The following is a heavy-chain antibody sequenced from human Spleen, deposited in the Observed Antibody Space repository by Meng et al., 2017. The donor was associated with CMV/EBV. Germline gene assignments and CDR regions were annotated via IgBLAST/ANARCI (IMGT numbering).Heavy chain of an antibody. J-gene: IGHJ4*02. D-gene: IGHD2-21*02. CDR1: GGFITSSNL. Sequence: QVQLQESGPGLGKPSGTLSLTCAVSGGFITSSNLWTWVRQVPGKGLEWIGEIYHSGSTNYNPSLKSRVTISVDKFKNRFSLKLGSVTAADTAVYYCARIERRRILKYCGSDCSTTDYWGQGTLVTVSS. CDR3: ARIERRRILKYCGSDCSTTDY. CDR2: IYHSGST. V-gene: IGHV4-4*02.